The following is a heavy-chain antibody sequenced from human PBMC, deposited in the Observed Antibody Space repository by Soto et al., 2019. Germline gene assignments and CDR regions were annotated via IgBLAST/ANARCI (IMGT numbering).Heavy chain of an antibody. CDR2: IFSSGST. CDR3: ARAGDCRGGSCWGNFDY. D-gene: IGHD2-15*01. V-gene: IGHV4-61*01. J-gene: IGHJ4*02. Sequence: QVQLQESGPGLVKPSETLSLTCTVSGGSVGSGSDYWSWIRQPPGKGLEWIGYIFSSGSTNYNPSLKSRVTVSVDTSNNQFSLRLSSVTAADTAVYYCARAGDCRGGSCWGNFDYWGQGTLVTVSS. CDR1: GGSVGSGSDY.